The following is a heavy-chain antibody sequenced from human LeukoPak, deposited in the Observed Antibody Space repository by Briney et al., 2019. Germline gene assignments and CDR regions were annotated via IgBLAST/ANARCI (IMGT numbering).Heavy chain of an antibody. V-gene: IGHV1-2*06. D-gene: IGHD1-26*01. Sequence: ASVKVSCKASGGTFSSYAISWVRQAPGQGLEWMGRINPNSGGTNYAQKFQGRVTMTRDTSISTAYMELSRLRSDDTAVYYCARVYPAVEGATLGLDYWGQGTLVTVSS. J-gene: IGHJ4*02. CDR1: GGTFSSYA. CDR2: INPNSGGT. CDR3: ARVYPAVEGATLGLDY.